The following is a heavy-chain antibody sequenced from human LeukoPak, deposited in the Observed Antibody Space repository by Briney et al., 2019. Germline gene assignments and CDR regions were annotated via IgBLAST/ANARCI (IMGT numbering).Heavy chain of an antibody. CDR1: GGTFSSYA. J-gene: IGHJ4*02. V-gene: IGHV1-69*05. D-gene: IGHD5-12*01. Sequence: SVKVSCKASGGTFSSYAISWVRQAPGQGLEWMGVIIPIFGTANYAQKFQGRVTITTDESTSTAYMELSSLRSEDTAVYYCATPRGYSGYDYLDYWGQGTLVTVSS. CDR3: ATPRGYSGYDYLDY. CDR2: IIPIFGTA.